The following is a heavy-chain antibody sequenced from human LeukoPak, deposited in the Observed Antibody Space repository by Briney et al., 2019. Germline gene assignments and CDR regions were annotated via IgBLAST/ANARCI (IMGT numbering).Heavy chain of an antibody. J-gene: IGHJ6*02. D-gene: IGHD2-21*02. Sequence: GASVKVSCKASGYTFTSYGISWVRQAPGQGLEWMGWISAYNGNTNYAQKLQGRVTMTTDTSTSTAYMELRSLRSDDTAVYYCASWVVTADYYYGMDVWGQGTTVTVSS. CDR3: ASWVVTADYYYGMDV. CDR1: GYTFTSYG. CDR2: ISAYNGNT. V-gene: IGHV1-18*01.